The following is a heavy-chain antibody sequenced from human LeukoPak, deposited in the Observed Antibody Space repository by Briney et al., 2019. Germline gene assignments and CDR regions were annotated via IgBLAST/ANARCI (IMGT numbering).Heavy chain of an antibody. CDR1: GASINNYY. D-gene: IGHD3-3*01. CDR3: ATDFWSGHDW. Sequence: PSETLSLTCSVSGASINNYYWSWIRQPAGKGLEWIGRTYIDGNTNYTPSLKSRVTTSLDKSRNEVSLKLTSVTAADTAVYYCATDFWSGHDWWGQGILVTVSS. CDR2: TYIDGNT. V-gene: IGHV4-4*07. J-gene: IGHJ4*02.